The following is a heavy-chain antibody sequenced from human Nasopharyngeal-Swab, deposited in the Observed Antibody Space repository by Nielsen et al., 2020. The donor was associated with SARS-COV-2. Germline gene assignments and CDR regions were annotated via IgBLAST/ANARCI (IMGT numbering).Heavy chain of an antibody. J-gene: IGHJ6*03. Sequence: GESLKISCAASGFTFSSYSMNWVRQAPGKGLEWVSSISSSSSYINYADSVKGRFTISRDNAKNSLYLQMNSLRAEDTAVYYCARDRTNDYYYYMDVWGKGTTVTVSS. CDR3: ARDRTNDYYYYMDV. V-gene: IGHV3-21*01. CDR2: ISSSSSYI. CDR1: GFTFSSYS. D-gene: IGHD1-1*01.